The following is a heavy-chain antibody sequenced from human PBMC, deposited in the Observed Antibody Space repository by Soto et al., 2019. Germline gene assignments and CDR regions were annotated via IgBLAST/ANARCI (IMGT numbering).Heavy chain of an antibody. J-gene: IGHJ4*02. CDR2: ISYDGRRT. Sequence: QVQLVESGGGVVKPGRPLKLSCAASGFTFSHFAMHWVRQAPGKGLDWVAVISYDGRRTYYADSVKGRFTISRDNSKNTVDLQMDSLGAQDTATYFCVREDSGDHFSYFDYWGQGSLVIVSS. CDR1: GFTFSHFA. V-gene: IGHV3-30*04. D-gene: IGHD1-26*01. CDR3: VREDSGDHFSYFDY.